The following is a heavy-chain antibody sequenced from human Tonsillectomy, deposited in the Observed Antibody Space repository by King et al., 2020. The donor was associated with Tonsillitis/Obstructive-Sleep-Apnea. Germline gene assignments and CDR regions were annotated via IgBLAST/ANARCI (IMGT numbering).Heavy chain of an antibody. J-gene: IGHJ4*02. Sequence: VQLVQSGAEVKKPGASVKVSCKASGFTSTNYGITWVRQAPGQGLEWMGWISAYNGNTYYAQTLQGRVTMTTDTSTSTAYLELRSLRSDDTATYHGAAYSSGWYFDYWGQGSLVTVSS. CDR2: ISAYNGNT. CDR3: AAYSSGWYFDY. D-gene: IGHD6-19*01. V-gene: IGHV1-18*01. CDR1: GFTSTNYG.